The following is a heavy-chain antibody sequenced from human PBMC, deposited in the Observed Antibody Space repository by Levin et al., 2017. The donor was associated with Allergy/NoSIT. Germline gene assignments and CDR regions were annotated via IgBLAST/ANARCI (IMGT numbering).Heavy chain of an antibody. J-gene: IGHJ4*02. CDR3: AKAKEYYYGLGWNDY. CDR1: GFTFSSYA. V-gene: IGHV3-23*01. Sequence: PGGSLRLSCAASGFTFSSYAMSWVRQAPGKGLEWVSAISGSGGSTYYADSVKGRFTISRDNSKNTLYLQMNSLRAEDTAVYYCAKAKEYYYGLGWNDYWGQGTLVTVSS. CDR2: ISGSGGST. D-gene: IGHD3-10*01.